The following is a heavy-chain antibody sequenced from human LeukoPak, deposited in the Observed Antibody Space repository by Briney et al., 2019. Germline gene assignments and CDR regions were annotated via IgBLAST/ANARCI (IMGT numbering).Heavy chain of an antibody. CDR3: AKDDAWIQLWSYCDY. J-gene: IGHJ4*02. D-gene: IGHD5-18*01. CDR2: ISCSGGNT. CDR1: GFTFSSYA. Sequence: GGSLRLSCAASGFTFSSYAMSWVRRAPGKGLEWVSAISCSGGNTYYADSVKRRFTISRDNSKNTLYLQMNSLRAEDTAVYYCAKDDAWIQLWSYCDYWGQGTLVTVSS. V-gene: IGHV3-23*01.